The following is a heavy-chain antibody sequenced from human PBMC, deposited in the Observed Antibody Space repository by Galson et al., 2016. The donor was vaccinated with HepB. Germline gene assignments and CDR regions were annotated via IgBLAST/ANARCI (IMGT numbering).Heavy chain of an antibody. D-gene: IGHD3-10*01. CDR3: ARRVVREVTNWYFDL. Sequence: SETLSLTCTVSGGSISSSYYYWGWIRQPPGKRLELIASMYYSGSTYYNPSLKSRVTISVDTSKNQLSLQLRSVTAADTAVYYCARRVVREVTNWYFDLWGRGTLVTVSS. CDR1: GGSISSSYYY. J-gene: IGHJ2*01. V-gene: IGHV4-39*01. CDR2: MYYSGST.